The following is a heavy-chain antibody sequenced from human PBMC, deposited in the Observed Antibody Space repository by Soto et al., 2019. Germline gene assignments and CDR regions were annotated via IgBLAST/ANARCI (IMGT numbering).Heavy chain of an antibody. D-gene: IGHD2-21*01. CDR2: LYSGGNT. J-gene: IGHJ4*02. CDR3: ALRRVAYADF. CDR1: EFTVTNNE. V-gene: IGHV3-53*01. Sequence: MRLSCAASEFTVTNNEMSWVRQAPGKGLEWVSILYSGGNTYYADSVEGRFTISRDGSKNTLYLHMNSLRAEDTAVYYCALRRVAYADFWGQGTRVTVSS.